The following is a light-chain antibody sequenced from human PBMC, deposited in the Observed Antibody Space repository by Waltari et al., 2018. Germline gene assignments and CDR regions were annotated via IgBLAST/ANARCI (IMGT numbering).Light chain of an antibody. Sequence: QSALTQPASVSGSPGQSITISCTGTSRDIGAYAFVSWYQQHPGKAPKLMIYDVGKRPSGVSNRFSGSKSRNKASLTISGLQAEDEADYYCSSYTSSNTLVFGGGTKLTVL. CDR2: DVG. J-gene: IGLJ3*02. V-gene: IGLV2-14*01. CDR1: SRDIGAYAF. CDR3: SSYTSSNTLV.